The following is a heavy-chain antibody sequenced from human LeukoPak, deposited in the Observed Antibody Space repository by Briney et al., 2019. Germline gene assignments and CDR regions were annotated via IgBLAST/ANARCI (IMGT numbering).Heavy chain of an antibody. J-gene: IGHJ5*02. CDR1: GGSMSSYY. CDR3: ARAKGLPTYNWFDP. CDR2: IYYSGST. D-gene: IGHD4-11*01. V-gene: IGHV4-59*01. Sequence: PSETLSLTCTVSGGSMSSYYWSWIRQPPGKGLEWIGYIYYSGSTNYNPSLKSRVTISVDTSKNQFSLKLSSVTAADTAVYYCARAKGLPTYNWFDPWGQGTLVTVSS.